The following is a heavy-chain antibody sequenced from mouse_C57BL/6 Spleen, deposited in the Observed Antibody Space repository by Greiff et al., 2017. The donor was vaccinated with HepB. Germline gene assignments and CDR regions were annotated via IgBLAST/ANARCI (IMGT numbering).Heavy chain of an antibody. CDR3: ARSAGYYYAMDY. D-gene: IGHD6-1*01. CDR2: IYPGSGNT. J-gene: IGHJ4*01. CDR1: GYSFTSYY. V-gene: IGHV1-66*01. Sequence: QVQLKQSGPELVKPGASVKISCKASGYSFTSYYIHWVKQRPGQGLEWIGWIYPGSGNTKYNEKFKGKATLTADTSSSTAYMQLSSLTSEDSAVYYCARSAGYYYAMDYWGQGTSVTVSS.